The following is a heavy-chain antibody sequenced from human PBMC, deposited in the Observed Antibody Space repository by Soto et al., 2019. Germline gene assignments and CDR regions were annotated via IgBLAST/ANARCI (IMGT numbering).Heavy chain of an antibody. V-gene: IGHV4-30-2*01. CDR3: ARASYDILTAYYLDY. CDR1: GGSISSGAFT. Sequence: LTCAVSGGSISSGAFTWSWIRQPPGKGLEWIGCIYHSGSTFYNPSLKSRVTISADRSKNHFSLKLSSVTAADTAVYYCARASYDILTAYYLDYWGQGTLVTVSS. CDR2: IYHSGST. J-gene: IGHJ4*02. D-gene: IGHD3-9*01.